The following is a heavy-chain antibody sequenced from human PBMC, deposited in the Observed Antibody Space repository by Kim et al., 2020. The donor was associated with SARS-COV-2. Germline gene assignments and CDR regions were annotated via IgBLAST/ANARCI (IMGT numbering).Heavy chain of an antibody. D-gene: IGHD3-9*01. CDR1: GFTFSSYS. J-gene: IGHJ4*02. CDR2: ISSSSSYI. Sequence: LSLTCAASGFTFSSYSMNWVRQAPGKGLEWVSSISSSSSYIYYADSVKGRFTISRDNAKNSLYLQMNSLRAEDTAVYYCARDHGGRYFDWSPFDYWGQGTLVTVSS. CDR3: ARDHGGRYFDWSPFDY. V-gene: IGHV3-21*01.